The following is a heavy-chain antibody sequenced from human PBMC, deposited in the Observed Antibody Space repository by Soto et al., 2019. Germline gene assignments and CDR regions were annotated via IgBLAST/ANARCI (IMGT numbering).Heavy chain of an antibody. J-gene: IGHJ5*01. CDR1: DGTIVDVGDC. CDR2: VYYSGSA. D-gene: IGHD3-3*01. CDR3: AGLRYTRILSDPGGLGDRWPDS. Sequence: IVSDGTIVDVGDCRIIKKKPPGKGLEWIGYVYYSGSAYYNPSLERRVTMSVDTSKAQFSRKLSSVPAADTAIYFSAGLRYTRILSDPGGLGDRWPDSWGQGTLATDS. V-gene: IGHV4-30-4*08.